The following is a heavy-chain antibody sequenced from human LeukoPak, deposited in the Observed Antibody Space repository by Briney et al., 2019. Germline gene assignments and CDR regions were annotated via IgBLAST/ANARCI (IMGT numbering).Heavy chain of an antibody. V-gene: IGHV1-2*02. Sequence: ASVKVSCKASGYTFTGYYMHWVRQAPGQGLEWMGWINPNSGGTNYAQKFQGRVTMTRDTSISTAYMELSRLRSDDTAVYYGARTRKMIQLWEPTPADSGYWGQGTLVTVSS. J-gene: IGHJ4*02. CDR2: INPNSGGT. CDR1: GYTFTGYY. CDR3: ARTRKMIQLWEPTPADSGY. D-gene: IGHD5-18*01.